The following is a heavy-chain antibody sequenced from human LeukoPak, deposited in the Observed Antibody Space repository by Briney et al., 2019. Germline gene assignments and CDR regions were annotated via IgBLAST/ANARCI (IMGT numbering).Heavy chain of an antibody. J-gene: IGHJ4*02. D-gene: IGHD4-23*01. V-gene: IGHV3-23*01. CDR3: AADGGNSGFDY. CDR1: AFTFRNYA. CDR2: ISGSGGST. Sequence: GGSLRLSCAASAFTFRNYAMTWVRQAPGKGLDWVSAISGSGGSTYYADSVKGRFTISRGNSRNTPYLQMNSLRADDAAVYYCAADGGNSGFDYWGQGTLVTVSS.